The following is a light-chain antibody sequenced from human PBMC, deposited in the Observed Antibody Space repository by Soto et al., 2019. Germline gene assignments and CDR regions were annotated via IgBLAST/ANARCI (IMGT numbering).Light chain of an antibody. CDR1: SSDVGGADY. V-gene: IGLV2-8*01. CDR2: EVN. CDR3: SSYAGSNLVI. Sequence: QSALTQPPSASGSPGQSVTISCTGTSSDVGGADYVSWYQQHPGRAPKVLIYEVNKRPSGVPDRFSGSKSDNTASLTVSGLQAEDEADYYCSSYAGSNLVIFGGGTKLTVL. J-gene: IGLJ2*01.